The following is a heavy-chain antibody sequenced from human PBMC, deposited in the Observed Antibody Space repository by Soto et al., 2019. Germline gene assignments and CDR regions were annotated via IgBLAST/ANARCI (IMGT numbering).Heavy chain of an antibody. CDR1: GGTFSKDA. CDR3: TRVLGYTFEPGKTRYSAMDV. V-gene: IGHV1-69*01. Sequence: QVQLVQSGAEVKKPGSSVTVSCKTSGGTFSKDAINWVRQAPGQGLEWMGLLIPVFGSPIYAQKFQGRIRITADESTSTAFMDLSSLRSEETAVYYCTRVLGYTFEPGKTRYSAMDVWGQGTTVSVSS. D-gene: IGHD5-18*01. CDR2: LIPVFGSP. J-gene: IGHJ6*02.